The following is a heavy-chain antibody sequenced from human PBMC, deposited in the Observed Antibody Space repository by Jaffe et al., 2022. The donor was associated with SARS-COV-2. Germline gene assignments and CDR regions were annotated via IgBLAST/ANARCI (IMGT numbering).Heavy chain of an antibody. CDR1: GYTFTSYA. Sequence: QVQLVQSGAEVKKPGASVKVSCKASGYTFTSYAMHWVRQAPGQRLEWMGWINAGNGNTKYSQKFQGRVTITRDTSASTAYMELSSLRSEDTAVYYCAGGVTMIVVPPLDWGQGTLVTVSS. CDR3: AGGVTMIVVPPLD. V-gene: IGHV1-3*01. J-gene: IGHJ4*02. D-gene: IGHD3-22*01. CDR2: INAGNGNT.